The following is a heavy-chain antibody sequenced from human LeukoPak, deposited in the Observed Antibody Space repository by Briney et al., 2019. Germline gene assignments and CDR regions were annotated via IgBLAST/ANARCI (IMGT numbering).Heavy chain of an antibody. D-gene: IGHD6-13*01. J-gene: IGHJ4*02. CDR3: ARVSGAAWYAY. CDR2: INHSGST. CDR1: GGSFSGYY. V-gene: IGHV4-34*01. Sequence: SETLSLTCAVYGGSFSGYYWSWIRQPPGKGLEWIGEINHSGSTNYNPSLKSRVTISVDTSKNQFSLKLSSVTAADTAVYYCARVSGAAWYAYWGQGTLVTVSS.